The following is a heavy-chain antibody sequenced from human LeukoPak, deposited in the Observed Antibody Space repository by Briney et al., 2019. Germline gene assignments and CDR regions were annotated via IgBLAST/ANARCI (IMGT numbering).Heavy chain of an antibody. V-gene: IGHV3-23*01. D-gene: IGHD6-13*01. CDR3: ARRIAAAGSFDY. Sequence: PGGSLRLSCAASGFTFSSYAMSWVCQAPGKGLEWVSAISGSGGSTYYADSVKGRFTISRDNSKNTLYLQMNSLRAEDTAVYYCARRIAAAGSFDYWGQGTLVTVSS. J-gene: IGHJ4*02. CDR2: ISGSGGST. CDR1: GFTFSSYA.